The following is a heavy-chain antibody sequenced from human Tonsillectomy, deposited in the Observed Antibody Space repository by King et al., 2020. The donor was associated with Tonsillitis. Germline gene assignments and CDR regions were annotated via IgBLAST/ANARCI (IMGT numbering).Heavy chain of an antibody. CDR1: GGSISSYY. V-gene: IGHV4-59*08. CDR2: IYDSGNT. CDR3: ARRRRRRGLTPFGLYYYGLDV. J-gene: IGHJ6*02. D-gene: IGHD3-10*01. Sequence: VQLQESGPGLVKPSETLSLTCTVSGGSISSYYWSWIRQPPGKGLEWIGYIYDSGNTNYNPSLKSRVTISVDTSKNQFSLKLSSVTAADTAVYYCARRRRRRGLTPFGLYYYGLDVWGQGTTVTVSS.